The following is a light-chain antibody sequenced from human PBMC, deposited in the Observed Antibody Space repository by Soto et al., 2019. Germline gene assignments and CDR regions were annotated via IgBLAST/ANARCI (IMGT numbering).Light chain of an antibody. Sequence: QSVLTQPPSASGTPGQRVTISCSGSSSNVGTNTVNWYQQLTGTAPKLLIYGNNQRPSGVSDRFSGSKSGTSASLAISGLQSGDEADYSCATWDDRLNAVVFGGGTKLTVL. J-gene: IGLJ2*01. CDR2: GNN. V-gene: IGLV1-44*01. CDR3: ATWDDRLNAVV. CDR1: SSNVGTNT.